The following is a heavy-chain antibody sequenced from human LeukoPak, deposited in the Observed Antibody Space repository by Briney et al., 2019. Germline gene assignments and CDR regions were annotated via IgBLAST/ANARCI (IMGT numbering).Heavy chain of an antibody. V-gene: IGHV1-2*06. CDR2: INPNTGVT. Sequence: ASVKVSCKASGYTFSGHYLHWVRQAPGQGLEWMGRINPNTGVTQYTENFQGRVTMTGDTSASTVYMELSSLRSEDTAVYYCASVYKHGMDVWGQGTTVTVSS. CDR3: ASVYKHGMDV. J-gene: IGHJ6*02. CDR1: GYTFSGHY. D-gene: IGHD5-24*01.